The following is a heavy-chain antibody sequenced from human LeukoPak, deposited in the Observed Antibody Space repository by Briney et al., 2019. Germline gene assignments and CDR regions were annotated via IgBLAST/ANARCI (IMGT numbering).Heavy chain of an antibody. J-gene: IGHJ6*03. CDR2: IKSKTDGGTT. CDR1: GFTFSNAW. V-gene: IGHV3-15*01. Sequence: GGSLRLSCAASGFTFSNAWMSWVRQAPGKGLEWVGRIKSKTDGGTTDYAAPVKGRFTISRDDSKNTLYLQMNSLKTEDTAVYYCTTDLRPRVTMVRGARGYYYMDVWGKGTTVTVSS. CDR3: TTDLRPRVTMVRGARGYYYMDV. D-gene: IGHD3-10*01.